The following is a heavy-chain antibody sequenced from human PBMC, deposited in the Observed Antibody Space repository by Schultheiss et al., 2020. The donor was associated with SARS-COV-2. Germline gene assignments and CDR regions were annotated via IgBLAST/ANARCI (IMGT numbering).Heavy chain of an antibody. Sequence: ETLSLTCTVSGGSISSYYWSWIRQPPGKGLEWIGYIYYSGSTNYNPSLKSRVTISVDTSKNQFSLKLSSVTAADTAVYYCARARRDGYNLDYWGQGTLVTVSS. CDR1: GGSISSYY. CDR3: ARARRDGYNLDY. J-gene: IGHJ4*02. D-gene: IGHD5-24*01. CDR2: IYYSGST. V-gene: IGHV4-59*01.